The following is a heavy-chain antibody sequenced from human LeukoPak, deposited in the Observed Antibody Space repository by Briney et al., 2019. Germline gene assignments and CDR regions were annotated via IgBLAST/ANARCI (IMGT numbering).Heavy chain of an antibody. Sequence: GGSLRLSCAASGFTFSSYSMNWVRQAPGKGLEWGSSISSSSSYIYYADSVKGRFTISIDNAKNSLYLQMNSLRAEDTAVYYCARDFFYGSGSYNAFDIWGQGTMVTVSS. V-gene: IGHV3-21*01. D-gene: IGHD3-10*01. CDR1: GFTFSSYS. CDR3: ARDFFYGSGSYNAFDI. CDR2: ISSSSSYI. J-gene: IGHJ3*02.